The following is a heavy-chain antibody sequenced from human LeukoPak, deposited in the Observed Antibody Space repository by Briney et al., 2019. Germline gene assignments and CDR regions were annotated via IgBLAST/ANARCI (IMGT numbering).Heavy chain of an antibody. CDR3: AADGDIVVVPAAHANYYYYGMDV. D-gene: IGHD2-2*01. V-gene: IGHV1-69*13. Sequence: SVKVSCKASGGTFSSYAISWVRQAPGQGLEWMGGIIPIFGTANYAQKFQGRATITADESTSTAYMELSSLRSEDTAVYYCAADGDIVVVPAAHANYYYYGMDVWGQGTTVTVSS. J-gene: IGHJ6*02. CDR2: IIPIFGTA. CDR1: GGTFSSYA.